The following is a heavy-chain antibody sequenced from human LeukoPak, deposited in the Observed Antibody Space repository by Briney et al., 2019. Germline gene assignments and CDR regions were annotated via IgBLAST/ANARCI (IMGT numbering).Heavy chain of an antibody. CDR2: ISYDGSNE. J-gene: IGHJ4*02. Sequence: GRSLRLSCVASGFTFNNYGMHWVRQAPGKGLEWVAVISYDGSNEYYGDSVKGRFTISRENSENTLYLQMNSLGAEDTAVYYCAKDMDCSSINCHSTNYFDYWGQGPPVTVSS. V-gene: IGHV3-30*18. D-gene: IGHD2-2*01. CDR1: GFTFNNYG. CDR3: AKDMDCSSINCHSTNYFDY.